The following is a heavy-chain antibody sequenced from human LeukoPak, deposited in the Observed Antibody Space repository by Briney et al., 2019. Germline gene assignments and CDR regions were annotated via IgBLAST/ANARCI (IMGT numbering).Heavy chain of an antibody. J-gene: IGHJ6*03. CDR1: GYTFTSYG. D-gene: IGHD3-3*01. Sequence: ASVKVSCKASGYTFTSYGISWVRQAPGQGLEWMGWISAYNGNTNYAQKLQGRVTMTTDTSTSTAYMELRSLRSDDTAVYYCARDYDFWSGPRRGYRYYYYMDVWGKGATVTVSS. CDR2: ISAYNGNT. V-gene: IGHV1-18*01. CDR3: ARDYDFWSGPRRGYRYYYYMDV.